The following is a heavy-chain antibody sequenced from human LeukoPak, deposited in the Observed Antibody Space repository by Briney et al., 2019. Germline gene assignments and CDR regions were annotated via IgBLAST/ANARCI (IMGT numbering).Heavy chain of an antibody. CDR1: GFTFSSYA. CDR3: ARYVLWFGELFPLED. CDR2: ISGSGGST. Sequence: TGGSLRLSCAASGFTFSSYAMSWVRQAPGKGLEWVSAISGSGGSTYYADSVKGRFTISRDNSKNTLYLQMNSLRAEDTAVYYCARYVLWFGELFPLEDWGQGTLVTVSS. J-gene: IGHJ4*02. D-gene: IGHD3-10*01. V-gene: IGHV3-23*01.